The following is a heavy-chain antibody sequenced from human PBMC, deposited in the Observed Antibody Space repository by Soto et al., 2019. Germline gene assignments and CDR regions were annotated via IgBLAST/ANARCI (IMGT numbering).Heavy chain of an antibody. CDR2: INHSGST. Sequence: SETLSLTCAVYGGYFSGYYWSWIRQPPGKGLEWIGEINHSGSTNYNPSLKSRVTISVDTSKNQFSLKLSSVTAADTAVYYCATLSITMVRGVIGPLHGMEVWGQGTTVTVSS. V-gene: IGHV4-34*01. CDR1: GGYFSGYY. J-gene: IGHJ6*02. CDR3: ATLSITMVRGVIGPLHGMEV. D-gene: IGHD3-10*01.